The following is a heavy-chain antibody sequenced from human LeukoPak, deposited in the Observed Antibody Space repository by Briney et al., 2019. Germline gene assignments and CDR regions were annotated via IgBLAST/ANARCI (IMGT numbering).Heavy chain of an antibody. CDR3: ARATPTAHLRVTTYNWFDP. V-gene: IGHV4-31*03. Sequence: PSETLSLTCTVSGGSISSGGYYWSWIRQHPGKGLEWIGYIYYSGSTYYNPSLKSRVTISVDTSKNQFSLKLSSVTAADTAVYYCARATPTAHLRVTTYNWFDPWGQGTLVTVSS. J-gene: IGHJ5*02. CDR1: GGSISSGGYY. CDR2: IYYSGST. D-gene: IGHD4-11*01.